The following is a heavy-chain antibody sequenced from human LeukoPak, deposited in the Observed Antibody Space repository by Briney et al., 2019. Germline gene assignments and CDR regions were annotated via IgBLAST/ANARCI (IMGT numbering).Heavy chain of an antibody. J-gene: IGHJ3*02. Sequence: GASVTVSCLASGYTFPRYYMHWVRQPPAQGLEWVGIINTSGGSTSYAQKLQGRVTMTRDTATITVYMELSRLRSEDTAVYYRARGGVDGGNFKVVAFDSWGQGTMVTVSS. D-gene: IGHD4-23*01. CDR1: GYTFPRYY. V-gene: IGHV1-46*01. CDR3: ARGGVDGGNFKVVAFDS. CDR2: INTSGGST.